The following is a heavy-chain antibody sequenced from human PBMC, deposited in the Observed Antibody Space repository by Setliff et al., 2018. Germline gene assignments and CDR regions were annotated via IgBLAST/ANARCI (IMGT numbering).Heavy chain of an antibody. J-gene: IGHJ4*02. CDR3: SRDRAGAGDY. Sequence: GGSLRLSCAASGFTFSSYAMYWVRQAPGMGLEFVSALSSDGSRAYYADSVKDRFFISRDNSKNTLFLQMGSLRGEDKAVYYCSRDRAGAGDYWGQGTLVTVSS. D-gene: IGHD6-19*01. CDR2: LSSDGSRA. CDR1: GFTFSSYA. V-gene: IGHV3-64*02.